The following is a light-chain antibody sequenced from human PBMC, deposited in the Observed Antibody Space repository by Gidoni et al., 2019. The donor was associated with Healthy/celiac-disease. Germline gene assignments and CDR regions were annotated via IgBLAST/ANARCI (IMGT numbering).Light chain of an antibody. J-gene: IGKJ1*01. V-gene: IGKV4-1*01. CDR2: WAS. Sequence: DIVMAQSPDSLAVSLGERATINCKSSQSVLYSSNNNNFLAWYQHKPRQPPKLLIYWASIRESGVPDRFSGSGSGTDFTLTISSRQAEDVAVYYCQQYYSIPPTFGQGTKVEIK. CDR3: QQYYSIPPT. CDR1: QSVLYSSNNNNF.